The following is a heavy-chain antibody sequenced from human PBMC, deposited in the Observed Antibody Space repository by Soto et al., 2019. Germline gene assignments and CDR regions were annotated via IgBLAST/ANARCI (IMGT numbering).Heavy chain of an antibody. CDR2: INSNGGST. Sequence: GGSLRLSCSASGFTFSSYAMYWVRQAPGKGLEYVSFINSNGGSTYYADSVKGRFTISRDNSKNTLYLQMSSLKTDDTAVYYCVRPYYGDNGAHFDNWGQGTLVTVSS. D-gene: IGHD3-10*01. J-gene: IGHJ4*02. CDR3: VRPYYGDNGAHFDN. CDR1: GFTFSSYA. V-gene: IGHV3-64D*08.